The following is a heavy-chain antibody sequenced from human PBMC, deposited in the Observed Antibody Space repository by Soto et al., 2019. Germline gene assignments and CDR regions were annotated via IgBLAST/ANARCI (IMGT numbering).Heavy chain of an antibody. D-gene: IGHD2-21*02. CDR2: ISAYNGNT. J-gene: IGHJ5*02. V-gene: IGHV1-18*01. CDR3: ARDGGAYCGGDCYSDWFDP. Sequence: GASVKVSCKASGYTFTSYGISWVRQAPGQGLEWMGWISAYNGNTNYAQKLQGRVTMTTDTSTSTAYMELRSLRSDDTAVYYCARDGGAYCGGDCYSDWFDPWGQGTLVTVSS. CDR1: GYTFTSYG.